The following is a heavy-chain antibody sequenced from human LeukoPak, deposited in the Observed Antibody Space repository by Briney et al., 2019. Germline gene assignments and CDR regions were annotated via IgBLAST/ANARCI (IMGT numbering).Heavy chain of an antibody. Sequence: GRSLRLSCAASGFTFSSYGMHWVRQAPGKGLEWVAVISYDGSNKYYADSVKGRFTISRDNSKNTLYLQMNSLRAEDTAVYYCAKDAHSGYRDALDYWGQGTLVTVSS. CDR2: ISYDGSNK. CDR1: GFTFSSYG. CDR3: AKDAHSGYRDALDY. D-gene: IGHD5-12*01. J-gene: IGHJ4*02. V-gene: IGHV3-30*18.